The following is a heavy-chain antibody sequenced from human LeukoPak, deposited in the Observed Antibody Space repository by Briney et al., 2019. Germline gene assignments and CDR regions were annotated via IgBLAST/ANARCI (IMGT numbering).Heavy chain of an antibody. CDR1: GVTFSTYA. CDR2: ISSNGGST. CDR3: VKVPASRKTFDH. D-gene: IGHD1-14*01. V-gene: IGHV3-64D*06. J-gene: IGHJ4*02. Sequence: PGGSLRLSCSASGVTFSTYAIYWVRQAPGKGLEYVSAISSNGGSTYYTDSVKGRFTISRDNSKNTLYLQMSSLRAEDTAVYYCVKVPASRKTFDHWGQGTLVTVSS.